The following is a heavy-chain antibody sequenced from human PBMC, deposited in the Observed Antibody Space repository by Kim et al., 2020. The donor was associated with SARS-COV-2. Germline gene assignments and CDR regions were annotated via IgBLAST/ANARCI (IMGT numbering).Heavy chain of an antibody. D-gene: IGHD4-17*01. CDR1: GGIFINYA. CDR3: ATSYGDYDLDM. J-gene: IGHJ3*02. CDR2: IIPILGVA. Sequence: SVKVSCKVSGGIFINYAISWVRQAPGQGLEWMGRIIPILGVANYAQKFQGRVTITADKSTSTAYMELSSLRSEDTAVFYCATSYGDYDLDMWGQGTMVTVSS. V-gene: IGHV1-69*04.